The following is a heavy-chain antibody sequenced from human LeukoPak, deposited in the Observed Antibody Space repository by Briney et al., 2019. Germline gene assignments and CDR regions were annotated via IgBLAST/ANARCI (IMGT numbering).Heavy chain of an antibody. D-gene: IGHD1-14*01. Sequence: GASVKVSCKASGGTFSSYAISWVRQAPGRGLEWMGWISAYNGNTNYAQKLQGRVTMTTDTSTSTACMELRSLRSDDTAVYYCARARTIGGFDYWGQGTLVTVSS. J-gene: IGHJ4*02. V-gene: IGHV1-18*01. CDR1: GGTFSSYA. CDR3: ARARTIGGFDY. CDR2: ISAYNGNT.